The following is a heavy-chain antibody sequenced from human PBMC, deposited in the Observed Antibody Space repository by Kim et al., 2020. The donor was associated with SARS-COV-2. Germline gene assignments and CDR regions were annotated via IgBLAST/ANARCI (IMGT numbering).Heavy chain of an antibody. D-gene: IGHD3-10*01. J-gene: IGHJ3*02. CDR3: ARESYYYGSGSYLDI. CDR1: GFTFSSYA. CDR2: ISYDGSNK. V-gene: IGHV3-30*04. Sequence: GGSLRLSCAASGFTFSSYAIHWVRQAPGKGLEWVAGISYDGSNKYYADSVKGRFTISRDNSKNTLYLQMNSLRAEDTAVYYCARESYYYGSGSYLDIWGQGTMVTVSS.